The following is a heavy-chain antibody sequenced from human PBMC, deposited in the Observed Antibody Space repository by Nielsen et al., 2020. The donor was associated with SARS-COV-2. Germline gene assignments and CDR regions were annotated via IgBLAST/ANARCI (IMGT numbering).Heavy chain of an antibody. CDR1: GGSVSSGSYY. D-gene: IGHD6-6*01. V-gene: IGHV4-61*01. J-gene: IGHJ4*02. CDR2: IYYSGST. CDR3: ARGYSSSYFDY. Sequence: SETLSLTCTVSGGSVSSGSYYWSWIRQPPGKGLEWIGYIYYSGSTNYNPSLKGRVTISVDTSKNQFSLKLSSVTAADTAVYYCARGYSSSYFDYWGQGTLVTVSS.